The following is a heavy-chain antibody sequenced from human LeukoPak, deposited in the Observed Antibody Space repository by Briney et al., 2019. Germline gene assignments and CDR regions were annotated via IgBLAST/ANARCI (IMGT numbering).Heavy chain of an antibody. D-gene: IGHD5-24*01. CDR1: GYTLTELS. CDR3: ATDPRRRDGYNFFDY. J-gene: IGHJ4*02. Sequence: GASVKVSCKVSGYTLTELSMHWVRQAPGKGLEWMGGFDPEDGETIYAQKFQGRVTMTEDTSTDTAYMELSSLRSEDTAVYYCATDPRRRDGYNFFDYWGQGTLVTVSP. V-gene: IGHV1-24*01. CDR2: FDPEDGET.